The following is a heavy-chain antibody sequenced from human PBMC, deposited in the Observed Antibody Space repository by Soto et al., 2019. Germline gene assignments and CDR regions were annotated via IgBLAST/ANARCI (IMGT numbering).Heavy chain of an antibody. Sequence: QVQLQESGPGLVKPSGTLSLTCTVSGGSISSSNWWIWVRQPPGKGLEWIGEIYHSGSTNYNPSLKSGVTISVDKSKNQFSLRLSSVTAADTAVYYCARSIADRSPDGFDYWGQGTLVTVSS. CDR1: GGSISSSNW. J-gene: IGHJ4*02. D-gene: IGHD6-6*01. CDR3: ARSIADRSPDGFDY. V-gene: IGHV4-4*02. CDR2: IYHSGST.